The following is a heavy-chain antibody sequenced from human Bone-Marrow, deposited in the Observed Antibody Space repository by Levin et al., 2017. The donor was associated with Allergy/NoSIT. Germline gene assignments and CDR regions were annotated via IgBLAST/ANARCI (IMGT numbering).Heavy chain of an antibody. CDR3: ASKGQAAVAGTGGRFAHQGSVDY. J-gene: IGHJ4*02. CDR1: GGSISSSSYY. CDR2: IYYSGST. D-gene: IGHD6-19*01. V-gene: IGHV4-39*01. Sequence: PSETLSLTCTVSGGSISSSSYYWGWIRQPPGKGLEWIGSIYYSGSTYYNPSLKSRVTISVDTSKNQFSLKLSSVTAADTAVYYCASKGQAAVAGTGGRFAHQGSVDYWGQGTLVTVSS.